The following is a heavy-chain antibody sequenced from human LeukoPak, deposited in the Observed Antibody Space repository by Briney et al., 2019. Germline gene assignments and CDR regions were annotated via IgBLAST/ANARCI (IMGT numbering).Heavy chain of an antibody. J-gene: IGHJ3*02. V-gene: IGHV3-64D*06. CDR2: ISSNGGST. CDR1: GFTFSRYA. D-gene: IGHD6-25*01. CDR3: VKAIPAAWGAFDI. Sequence: PGGSLRLSCSASGFTFSRYAMHWVRQAPGKGLEYVSAISSNGGSTYYADSVKGRFTISRDNSKDTLYLQMSSLRAEDTAVYYCVKAIPAAWGAFDIWGQGTMVIVSS.